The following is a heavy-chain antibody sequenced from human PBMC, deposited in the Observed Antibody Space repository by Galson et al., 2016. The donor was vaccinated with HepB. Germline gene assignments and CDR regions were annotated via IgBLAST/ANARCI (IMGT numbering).Heavy chain of an antibody. V-gene: IGHV4-39*01. CDR1: GGSIRSSRYY. CDR2: IYNSGTT. CDR3: ARHAMRVTAGGPGYFDF. D-gene: IGHD6-13*01. Sequence: SETLSLTCNVSGGSIRSSRYYWGWIRQPPGKGLEWIGSIYNSGTTHYNPSLKSRVIISVDTSNNQFSLKLRSVSAPDTAVYYCARHAMRVTAGGPGYFDFWGQGNLVTVSS. J-gene: IGHJ4*02.